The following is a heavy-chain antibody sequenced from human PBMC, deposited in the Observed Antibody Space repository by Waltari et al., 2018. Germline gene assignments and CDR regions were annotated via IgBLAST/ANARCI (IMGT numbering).Heavy chain of an antibody. J-gene: IGHJ6*02. CDR1: GYTFTGYY. D-gene: IGHD5-12*01. CDR3: ARRVATIHYYYYYGMDV. CDR2: INPNRGGT. Sequence: QVQLVQSGAEVKKPGASVKVSCKASGYTFTGYYMHWVRQAPGQGLEWMGRINPNRGGTNYAQKFQGRVTMTRDTSISTAYMELSRLRSDDTAVYYCARRVATIHYYYYYGMDVWGQGTTVTVSS. V-gene: IGHV1-2*06.